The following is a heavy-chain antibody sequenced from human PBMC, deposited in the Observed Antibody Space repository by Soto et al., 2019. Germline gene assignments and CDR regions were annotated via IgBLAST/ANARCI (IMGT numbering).Heavy chain of an antibody. D-gene: IGHD4-17*01. CDR3: ARDSYGEPLWGFDP. V-gene: IGHV4-30-4*01. J-gene: IGHJ5*02. CDR2: IYYSGST. CDR1: GGSISSGDYY. Sequence: SETLSLTCAVSGGSISSGDYYWSWIRQPPGKGLEWIGYIYYSGSTYYNPSLKSRVTISVDTSKNQFSLKLSSVTAADSAVYYCARDSYGEPLWGFDPWGQGTLVNVSS.